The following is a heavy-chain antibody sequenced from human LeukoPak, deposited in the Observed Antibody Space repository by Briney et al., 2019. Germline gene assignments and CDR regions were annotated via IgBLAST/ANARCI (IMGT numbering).Heavy chain of an antibody. CDR3: ARRYYYDSSGYYLAHDAFDI. Sequence: GESLKISCKGFGYRFTNYWIGWVRQMPGKGLEWMGIIYPGDSETRYSPSFQGQVTISADKSISTAYLQWSSLKASDTAMYYCARRYYYDSSGYYLAHDAFDIWGQGTMVTVSS. D-gene: IGHD3-22*01. J-gene: IGHJ3*02. CDR1: GYRFTNYW. V-gene: IGHV5-51*01. CDR2: IYPGDSET.